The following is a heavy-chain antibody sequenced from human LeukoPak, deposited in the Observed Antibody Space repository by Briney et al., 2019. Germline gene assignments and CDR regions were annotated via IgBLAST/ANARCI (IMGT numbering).Heavy chain of an antibody. V-gene: IGHV4-31*03. J-gene: IGHJ4*02. CDR1: GGSISSGGYY. CDR3: ARSPSRYDYVWGSYPGVYYFDY. Sequence: SETLSLTCTVSGGSISSGGYYWSWIRQHPGKGLEWIGYIYYSGSTYYNPSLKSRVTISVDTSKNQFSLKLSSVTAADTAVYYCARSPSRYDYVWGSYPGVYYFDYWGQGTLVTVSS. D-gene: IGHD3-16*02. CDR2: IYYSGST.